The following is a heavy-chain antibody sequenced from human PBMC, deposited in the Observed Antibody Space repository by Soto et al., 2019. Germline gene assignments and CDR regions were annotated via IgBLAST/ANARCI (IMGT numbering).Heavy chain of an antibody. D-gene: IGHD3-22*01. CDR2: IYYSGST. V-gene: IGHV4-30-4*01. Sequence: SETLSLTCTVSGGSINSGDYYWSWIRQPPGKGLEWIGYIYYSGSTYYNPSLKSRVTISVDTSKNQFSLKLSSVTAADTAVYYCARLYYYDTSGYPESFDYWGQGTLVTVSS. CDR3: ARLYYYDTSGYPESFDY. J-gene: IGHJ4*02. CDR1: GGSINSGDYY.